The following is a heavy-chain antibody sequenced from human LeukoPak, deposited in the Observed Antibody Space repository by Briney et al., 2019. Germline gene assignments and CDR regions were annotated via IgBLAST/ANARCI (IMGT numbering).Heavy chain of an antibody. CDR1: RASISSPYY. CDR3: ASQISSRTLWFDP. V-gene: IGHV4-38-2*01. Sequence: SGTLSLTCAVSRASISSPYYWAWIRQSPGKGLECIGRMFHTGSTYYNPSLKSRVTISLDTSQNQFSLKMRSGTAADTAVYYCASQISSRTLWFDPWGQGILVSVSS. J-gene: IGHJ5*02. CDR2: MFHTGST. D-gene: IGHD2-2*01.